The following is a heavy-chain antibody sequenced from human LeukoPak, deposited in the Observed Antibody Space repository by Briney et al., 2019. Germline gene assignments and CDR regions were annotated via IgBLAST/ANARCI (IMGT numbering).Heavy chain of an antibody. CDR2: INHSGST. J-gene: IGHJ6*02. CDR1: GGSFSGYH. D-gene: IGHD3-3*01. Sequence: SETLSLTCAVYGGSFSGYHWSWIRQPPGKGLEWIGEINHSGSTNYNPSLKSRVTISVDTSKNQFSLKLSSVTAADTAVYYCARHSDRGYDFWSGYSSNTYGMDVWGQGTTVTVSS. CDR3: ARHSDRGYDFWSGYSSNTYGMDV. V-gene: IGHV4-34*01.